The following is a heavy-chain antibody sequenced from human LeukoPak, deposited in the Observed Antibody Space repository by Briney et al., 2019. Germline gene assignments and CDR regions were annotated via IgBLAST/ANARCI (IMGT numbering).Heavy chain of an antibody. CDR2: INPKSGGA. CDR1: GYTFTSYY. Sequence: ASVKVSCKASGYTFTSYYMHWVRQAPGQGLEWMGWINPKSGGAEYAQKFQGRVTMTRDTSISTAYMELSRLRSGDTAVYYCARDSELYNWFDPWGQGTLVTVSS. V-gene: IGHV1-2*02. CDR3: ARDSELYNWFDP. J-gene: IGHJ5*02. D-gene: IGHD1-14*01.